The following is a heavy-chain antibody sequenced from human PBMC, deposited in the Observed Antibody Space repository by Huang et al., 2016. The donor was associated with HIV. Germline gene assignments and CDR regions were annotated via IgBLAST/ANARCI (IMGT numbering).Heavy chain of an antibody. Sequence: QVHLVESGGGVVQPGGSLRLSCAASGFKLSGFGMHWVRQAPGKGLEGVAVISYYGRSQFYTDSVKGRFTISRDNSDNTLSLQMKGLRPDDTAVYYCAKESRWFSDFDHWGQGVLVSVSS. CDR3: AKESRWFSDFDH. J-gene: IGHJ4*02. CDR2: ISYYGRSQ. D-gene: IGHD2-15*01. CDR1: GFKLSGFG. V-gene: IGHV3-30*18.